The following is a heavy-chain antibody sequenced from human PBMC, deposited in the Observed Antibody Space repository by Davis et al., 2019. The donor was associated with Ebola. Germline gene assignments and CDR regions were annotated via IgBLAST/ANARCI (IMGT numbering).Heavy chain of an antibody. Sequence: SETLSLTCTVSGGSISSYYWSWILQPPGKGLEWIGYIYYRGSTNYNPSLKSRVTISVDTSKNQFSLKLSSVTAADTAVYYCARDLLSGWFDPWGQGTLVTVSS. CDR2: IYYRGST. J-gene: IGHJ5*02. CDR3: ARDLLSGWFDP. V-gene: IGHV4-59*01. CDR1: GGSISSYY. D-gene: IGHD3-16*02.